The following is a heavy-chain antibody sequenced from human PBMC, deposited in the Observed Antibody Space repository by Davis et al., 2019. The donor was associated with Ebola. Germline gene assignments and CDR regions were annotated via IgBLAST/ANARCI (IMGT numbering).Heavy chain of an antibody. Sequence: SGFTFNHFAMSWVRQPPGKGLEWVSDVSVPGLTHYADPVKGRFTISRDISKNTVYLQMNSLRVEDTAIYYCAKDIQGGSSYLDYWGQGTQVTVSS. CDR3: AKDIQGGSSYLDY. J-gene: IGHJ4*02. CDR2: VSVPGLT. V-gene: IGHV3-23*01. CDR1: GFTFNHFA. D-gene: IGHD3-16*01.